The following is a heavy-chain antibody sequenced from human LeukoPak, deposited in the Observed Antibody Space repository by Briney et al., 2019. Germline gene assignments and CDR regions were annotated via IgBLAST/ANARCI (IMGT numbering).Heavy chain of an antibody. D-gene: IGHD1-14*01. V-gene: IGHV3-23*01. J-gene: IGHJ4*02. CDR2: ISGSGGST. CDR1: GFTFSSYA. Sequence: PGGSLRLSYAAAGFTFSSYAMSWVRQAPGKGLEWVSAISGSGGSTYYADSVKGRFTISRDNSKNTLYLQMNSLRAEDTAVYYCAKGPSSWEPTYYFDYWGQGTLVTVS. CDR3: AKGPSSWEPTYYFDY.